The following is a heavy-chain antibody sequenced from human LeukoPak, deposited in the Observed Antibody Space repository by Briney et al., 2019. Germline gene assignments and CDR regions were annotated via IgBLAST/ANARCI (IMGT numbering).Heavy chain of an antibody. CDR2: IYYSGST. J-gene: IGHJ4*02. D-gene: IGHD1-7*01. CDR3: ARSQNWNYADY. Sequence: SETLSLTCTVSGGSISSHCWSWIRQPPGKGLEWIGYIYYSGSTNYNPSLKSRVTISVDTSKNQFSLKLGSVTAADTAVYYCARSQNWNYADYWGQGTLVTVSS. CDR1: GGSISSHC. V-gene: IGHV4-59*11.